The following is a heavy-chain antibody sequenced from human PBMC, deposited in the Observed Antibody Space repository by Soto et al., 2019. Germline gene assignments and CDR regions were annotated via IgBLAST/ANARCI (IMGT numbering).Heavy chain of an antibody. CDR3: AKDVDRLGELWGYFQS. V-gene: IGHV3-9*01. D-gene: IGHD3-16*01. CDR2: INWNGVNK. Sequence: SLRLSCTVSRFMFEDFAMHWVRQAPGQGLEWVSGINWNGVNKGYAESVLGRFTISRDNAKKSLYLDMNYLRPEDTALYFCAKDVDRLGELWGYFQSWGQGTMVTVSS. J-gene: IGHJ1*01. CDR1: RFMFEDFA.